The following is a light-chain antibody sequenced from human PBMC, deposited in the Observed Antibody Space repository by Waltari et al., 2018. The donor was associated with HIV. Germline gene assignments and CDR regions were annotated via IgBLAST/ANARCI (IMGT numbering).Light chain of an antibody. CDR3: QHYNNWPPYT. V-gene: IGKV3-15*01. CDR2: GAS. CDR1: QSISSN. Sequence: EMVMTQSTATLSVSPGERATLSCRASQSISSNLAWYQQKPGQAPRLLIYGASTRATGIPARFSGSGSGTEFTLTISSLQSDEFAVYYCQHYNNWPPYTFGHGTNLEIK. J-gene: IGKJ2*01.